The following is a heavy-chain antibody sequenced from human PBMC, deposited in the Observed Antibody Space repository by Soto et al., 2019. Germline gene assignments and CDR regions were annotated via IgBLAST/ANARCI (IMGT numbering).Heavy chain of an antibody. CDR3: ARGRLIIAAAGKSRHWFDP. CDR1: GGSISSGGYY. Sequence: TLSLTCTVSGGSISSGGYYWSWIRQHPGKGLEWIGYIYYSGSTYYNPSLRSRVTISVDTSKNQFSLKLSSVTAADTAVYYCARGRLIIAAAGKSRHWFDPWGQGTLVTVSS. CDR2: IYYSGST. V-gene: IGHV4-31*03. J-gene: IGHJ5*02. D-gene: IGHD6-13*01.